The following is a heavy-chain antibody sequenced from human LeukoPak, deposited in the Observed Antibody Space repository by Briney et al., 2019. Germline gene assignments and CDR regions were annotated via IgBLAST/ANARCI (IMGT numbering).Heavy chain of an antibody. Sequence: ASVKVSCKASGYTFTSYGISWVRQAPGQGLEWMGWISAYNGNTNYAQKLQGRVTMTTDTSTSTAYMELRSLRSEDTAVYYCARPRRAGLHFDYWGQGTLVTVSS. J-gene: IGHJ4*02. D-gene: IGHD5-12*01. V-gene: IGHV1-18*01. CDR3: ARPRRAGLHFDY. CDR2: ISAYNGNT. CDR1: GYTFTSYG.